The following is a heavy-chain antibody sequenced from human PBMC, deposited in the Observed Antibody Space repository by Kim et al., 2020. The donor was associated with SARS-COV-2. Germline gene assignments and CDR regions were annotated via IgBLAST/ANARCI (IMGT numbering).Heavy chain of an antibody. D-gene: IGHD3-22*01. CDR3: ARRYYYDSSGSEIFDY. CDR2: IYYSGST. J-gene: IGHJ4*02. CDR1: GGSISSSSYY. V-gene: IGHV4-39*01. Sequence: SETLSLTCTVSGGSISSSSYYWGWIRQPPGKGLEWIGSIYYSGSTYYNPSLKSRVTISVDTSKNQFSLKLSSVTAADTAVYYCARRYYYDSSGSEIFDYWGQGTLVTVSS.